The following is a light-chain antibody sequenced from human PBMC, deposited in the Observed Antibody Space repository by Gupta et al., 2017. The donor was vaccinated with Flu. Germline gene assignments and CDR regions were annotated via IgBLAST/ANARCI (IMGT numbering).Light chain of an antibody. CDR1: QSISRW. CDR3: QQYYTEGT. J-gene: IGKJ1*01. Sequence: VRDRVTITCRASQSISRWLAWYQLKPGKAPKLLIYKASNSYSGVPSRFSGSGSGTEFTLTISSLQPDDFATYYCQQYYTEGTFGQGTKVEIK. CDR2: KAS. V-gene: IGKV1-5*03.